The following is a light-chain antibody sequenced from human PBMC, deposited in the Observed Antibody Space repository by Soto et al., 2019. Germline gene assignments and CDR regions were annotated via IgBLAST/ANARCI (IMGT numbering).Light chain of an antibody. CDR1: RSNIGNNY. J-gene: IGLJ3*02. CDR3: EAWDSSLSAGV. Sequence: QSVLTQPPSVSAAPGQTVTVSCSGSRSNIGNNYVSWYQHLPGTAPKLLIYDNDKRPSGIPDRFSASKSGTSATLGITGLQTGDEADYYCEAWDSSLSAGVFGGGTTLNVL. CDR2: DND. V-gene: IGLV1-51*01.